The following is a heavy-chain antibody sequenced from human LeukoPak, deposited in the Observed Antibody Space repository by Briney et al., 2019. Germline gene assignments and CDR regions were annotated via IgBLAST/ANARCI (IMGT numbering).Heavy chain of an antibody. Sequence: GGSLRLSCAASGFTFSSYWMNWVRQAPGKGLEWVANIKQDGSEKYYVDSVKGRFTISRDNAKNSLYLQMNSLRDEDTAVYYCARASFQRWLQLGGDWGQGALVTVSS. CDR1: GFTFSSYW. D-gene: IGHD5-24*01. V-gene: IGHV3-7*01. CDR3: ARASFQRWLQLGGD. J-gene: IGHJ4*02. CDR2: IKQDGSEK.